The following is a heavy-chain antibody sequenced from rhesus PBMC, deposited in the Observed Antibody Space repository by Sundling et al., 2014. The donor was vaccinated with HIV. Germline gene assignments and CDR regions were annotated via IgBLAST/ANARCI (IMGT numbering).Heavy chain of an antibody. J-gene: IGHJ4*01. V-gene: IGHV4S10*01. CDR1: GGSISDNYR. Sequence: QVQLQESGPGLVKPSETLSLTCAVSGGSISDNYRWTWIRQPPGKRLEWIGYIYGSSTSTYYNPSLKSRVTISIDTSKSQVSLKLTSITAADTGVYYCARGGITAGRWGQGVLVTVSS. D-gene: IGHD6-19*01. CDR3: ARGGITAGR. CDR2: IYGSSTST.